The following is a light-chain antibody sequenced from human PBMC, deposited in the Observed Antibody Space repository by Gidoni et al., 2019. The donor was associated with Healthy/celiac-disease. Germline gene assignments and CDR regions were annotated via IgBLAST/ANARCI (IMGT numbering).Light chain of an antibody. V-gene: IGLV2-14*01. CDR2: EVS. Sequence: QSALTQPAYVSGSPGQSITISCTGTSRDVGGYNYVAWYQQHPGKTPKLMIYEVSNRPSGVSNRFSGSKSGNTSSLTISGLQAEDEADYYCSSYTSSSTLVFGGGTKLTVL. CDR3: SSYTSSSTLV. CDR1: SRDVGGYNY. J-gene: IGLJ2*01.